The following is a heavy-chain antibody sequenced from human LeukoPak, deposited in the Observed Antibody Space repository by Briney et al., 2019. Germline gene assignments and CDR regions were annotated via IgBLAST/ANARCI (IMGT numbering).Heavy chain of an antibody. J-gene: IGHJ4*02. Sequence: ASVKVSCKTSGYNYKSCGISWVRQAPGQGLEWMGWISTYNRNTKYADHVRGRLTATTDTSTTTVYMELRNLTSDDTAVYYCSREAVLRFFEWSPHYFDYWGQGTPVTVSP. CDR3: SREAVLRFFEWSPHYFDY. CDR2: ISTYNRNT. D-gene: IGHD3-3*01. CDR1: GYNYKSCG. V-gene: IGHV1-18*01.